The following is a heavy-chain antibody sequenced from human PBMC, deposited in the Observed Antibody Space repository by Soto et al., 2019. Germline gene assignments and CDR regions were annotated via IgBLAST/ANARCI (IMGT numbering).Heavy chain of an antibody. CDR1: GFTFTSYT. CDR2: ISSSGSYI. CDR3: ASGIAVDGQNGLDV. Sequence: EVQLVESGGDLVKPGGSLRLTCAASGFTFTSYTINWVRQAPGKGLEWVSSISSSGSYIYYADSVKGRFTISRDNAKNLVYRQMNSLRGEDTAEYYCASGIAVDGQNGLDVWGHGTTVTVSS. J-gene: IGHJ6*02. D-gene: IGHD6-19*01. V-gene: IGHV3-21*01.